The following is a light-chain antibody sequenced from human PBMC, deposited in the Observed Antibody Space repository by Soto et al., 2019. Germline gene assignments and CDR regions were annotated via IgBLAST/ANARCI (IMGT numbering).Light chain of an antibody. CDR2: EDN. CDR1: SGSIASNY. Sequence: NFMLTQPHSVSESPGKTVTISCTRSSGSIASNYVQWYQQRPGSAPTTVIYEDNQRPSGVPDRFSGSIDSSSNSASLTISGLKTADEADYYCQSYDSSNHAVVFGGGTKLTVL. V-gene: IGLV6-57*04. CDR3: QSYDSSNHAVV. J-gene: IGLJ2*01.